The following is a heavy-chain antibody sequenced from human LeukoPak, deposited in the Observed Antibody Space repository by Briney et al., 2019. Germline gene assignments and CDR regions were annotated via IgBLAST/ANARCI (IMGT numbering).Heavy chain of an antibody. J-gene: IGHJ4*02. D-gene: IGHD2-2*02. V-gene: IGHV3-48*04. CDR1: GFTFSSYS. CDR2: ISSSSSTI. Sequence: RGSLRLSCAASGFTFSSYSMNWVRQAPGKGLEWVSYISSSSSTIYYADSVKGRFTISRDNAKNSLYLQMNSLRAEDTAVYYCARVGFGYCSSTSCYTFDYWGQGTLVTVSS. CDR3: ARVGFGYCSSTSCYTFDY.